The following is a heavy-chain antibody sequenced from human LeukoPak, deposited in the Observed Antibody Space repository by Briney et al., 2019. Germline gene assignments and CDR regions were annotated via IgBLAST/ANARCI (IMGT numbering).Heavy chain of an antibody. CDR3: ARGYIRSKAYYYYYYMDV. D-gene: IGHD5-18*01. J-gene: IGHJ6*03. V-gene: IGHV3-20*01. CDR1: GFTFSSYE. Sequence: GGSLRLSCAASGFTFSSYEMNWVRQAPGKGLEWVSGINWNGGSTGYADSVKGRFTISRDNAKNSLYLQMNSLRAEDTALYHCARGYIRSKAYYYYYYMDVWGKGTTVTISS. CDR2: INWNGGST.